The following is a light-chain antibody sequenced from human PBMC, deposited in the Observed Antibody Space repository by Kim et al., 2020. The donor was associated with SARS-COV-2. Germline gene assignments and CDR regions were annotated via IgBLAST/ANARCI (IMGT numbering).Light chain of an antibody. CDR1: KLGDKY. J-gene: IGLJ2*01. Sequence: SYELTQPPSVSVSPGQTASITCSGEKLGDKYACWYQQKPGQSPVLVIYQDTTRPSGIPERFSGSNSGNTATLTISGTQAMDEADFYCQAWDSSTVVFGGG. V-gene: IGLV3-1*01. CDR3: QAWDSSTVV. CDR2: QDT.